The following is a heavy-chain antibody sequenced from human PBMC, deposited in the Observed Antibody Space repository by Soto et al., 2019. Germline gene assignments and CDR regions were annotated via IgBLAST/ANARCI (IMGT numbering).Heavy chain of an antibody. Sequence: PSETLSLTCTVSGGSISSYYWSWIRQPPGKGLEWIGYIYYSGSTNYNPSLKSRVTISVDTSKNQFSLKLSSVTAADTAVYYCARCSGSYQERYFDYWGQGTLVTVSS. CDR3: ARCSGSYQERYFDY. V-gene: IGHV4-59*12. CDR2: IYYSGST. J-gene: IGHJ4*02. D-gene: IGHD1-26*01. CDR1: GGSISSYY.